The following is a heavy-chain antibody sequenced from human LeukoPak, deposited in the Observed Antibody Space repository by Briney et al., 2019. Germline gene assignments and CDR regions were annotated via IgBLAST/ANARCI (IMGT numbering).Heavy chain of an antibody. CDR3: ARLPTFYYDSSGYHYDY. CDR2: TAGSGISK. Sequence: GGSLRLSCVASGFTFNNYAMSWVRQAPGRGLEWASSTAGSGISKDYTDSVKGRFTISKDKSKNTLYLQMDNLRAEDTGVYFCARLPTFYYDSSGYHYDYWGQGTLVTVSS. J-gene: IGHJ4*02. V-gene: IGHV3-23*01. D-gene: IGHD3-22*01. CDR1: GFTFNNYA.